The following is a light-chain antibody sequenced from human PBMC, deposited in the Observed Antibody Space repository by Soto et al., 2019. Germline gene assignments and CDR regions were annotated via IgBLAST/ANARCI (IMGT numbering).Light chain of an antibody. V-gene: IGLV2-23*01. Sequence: QSVLTQPASVSGSPGQSITISCAGTSSDVGSFNLVSWYQQRPGKAPKLVIYEGTQRPSGFSNRFSASKSGNTASLTISGLQAEDEADYYCSSYAGSANYVFGTGTKVTVL. CDR2: EGT. CDR1: SSDVGSFNL. CDR3: SSYAGSANYV. J-gene: IGLJ1*01.